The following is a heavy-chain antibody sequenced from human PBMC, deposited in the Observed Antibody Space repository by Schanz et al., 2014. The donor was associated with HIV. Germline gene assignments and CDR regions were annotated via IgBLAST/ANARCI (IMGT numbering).Heavy chain of an antibody. D-gene: IGHD3-3*02. J-gene: IGHJ6*02. Sequence: QVQLLQSGAEVKKPGSSVKVSCKASGGTFSSFAISWVRQAPGQGLEWMGGLIPSFRLRTYAQKLQGRVTIDADESASTAYMELNSLRSDDTAVYYCAKSPIFGDVIFYGMDVWGQGTTVTVSS. CDR2: LIPSFRLR. CDR1: GGTFSSFA. V-gene: IGHV1-69*01. CDR3: AKSPIFGDVIFYGMDV.